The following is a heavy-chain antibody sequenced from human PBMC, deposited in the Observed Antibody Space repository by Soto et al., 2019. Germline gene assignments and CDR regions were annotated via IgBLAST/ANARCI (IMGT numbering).Heavy chain of an antibody. V-gene: IGHV6-1*01. D-gene: IGHD3-16*01. CDR1: GDSVSINSAA. CDR2: TYYRSKWYN. J-gene: IGHJ6*02. Sequence: SQTLSLTCAISGDSVSINSAAWNFISHSPSRFLEWLGRTYYRSKWYNDYAVSVKSRITINPDTSKNQFPLQLNSVTPEDTAVYYCARDWGISGSYYYGMDVWGQGTTVTVSS. CDR3: ARDWGISGSYYYGMDV.